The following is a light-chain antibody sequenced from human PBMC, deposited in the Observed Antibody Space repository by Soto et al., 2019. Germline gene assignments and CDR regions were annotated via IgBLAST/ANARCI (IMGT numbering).Light chain of an antibody. CDR3: QQYNSWPPLT. CDR2: GAS. Sequence: EIVMTQSPATLSLSPGERATLSCRASQCVYTDVAWYQQKPGQSPRLLIYGASTRASDIPARFSGSGSGTDFTLTISSLQSGDVAVYYCQQYNSWPPLTFGGGTKVEIK. CDR1: QCVYTD. V-gene: IGKV3-15*01. J-gene: IGKJ4*01.